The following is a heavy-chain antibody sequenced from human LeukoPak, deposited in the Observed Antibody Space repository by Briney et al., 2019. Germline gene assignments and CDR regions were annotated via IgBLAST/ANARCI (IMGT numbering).Heavy chain of an antibody. Sequence: SETLSLTCTVSGGSSAVVFTTGPGSASPQGRGWSGLGLSYGATQYSPSLRSRVTISIDTSTNQFSLKLTSVTAADTALYYCARELRYDNSDSGAFWGQGTVVTVSS. CDR1: GGSSAVVFTT. CDR2: SYGAT. V-gene: IGHV4-39*07. J-gene: IGHJ3*01. CDR3: ARELRYDNSDSGAF. D-gene: IGHD3-22*01.